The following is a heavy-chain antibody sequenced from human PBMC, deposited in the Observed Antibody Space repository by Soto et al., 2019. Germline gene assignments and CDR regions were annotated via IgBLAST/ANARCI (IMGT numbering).Heavy chain of an antibody. J-gene: IGHJ3*02. Sequence: GGSLRLSCVASGFTFSIYAMSWFRQAPGKGLEWVSALNAGGDNTYYADSVKGRFTISRDNSMSALYLQMNSLRIEDTAVYYCAHPRGYGVFDAYDIWGQGTTVTVSS. V-gene: IGHV3-23*01. D-gene: IGHD4-17*01. CDR3: AHPRGYGVFDAYDI. CDR2: LNAGGDNT. CDR1: GFTFSIYA.